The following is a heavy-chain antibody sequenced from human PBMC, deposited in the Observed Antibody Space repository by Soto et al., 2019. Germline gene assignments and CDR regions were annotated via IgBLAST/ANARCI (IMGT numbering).Heavy chain of an antibody. D-gene: IGHD5-12*01. J-gene: IGHJ4*02. Sequence: ASVKVSCKTSGYTFTDFAIHWVRQTPGLSLEWMGWINAGIGNMRYSQKFQGRVSLTRDTSTSTVFMELRRLTPEDTAVYYCASLNCTTPECLRGYDLYGLDVWGQGTLVTVSS. CDR2: INAGIGNM. CDR3: ASLNCTTPECLRGYDLYGLDV. V-gene: IGHV1-3*01. CDR1: GYTFTDFA.